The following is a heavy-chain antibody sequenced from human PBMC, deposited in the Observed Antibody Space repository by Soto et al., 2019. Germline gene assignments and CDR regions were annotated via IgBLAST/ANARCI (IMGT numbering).Heavy chain of an antibody. Sequence: GASVKVSCKASGGTFSSYAISWVRQAPGQGLEWMGGIIPIFGTANYAQKFQGRVTITADESTSTAYMELSSLRSEDTAVYYCARSHWTDFWSGYYYYYYGMDVWGQGTTVTVSS. D-gene: IGHD3-3*01. CDR2: IIPIFGTA. CDR1: GGTFSSYA. CDR3: ARSHWTDFWSGYYYYYYGMDV. J-gene: IGHJ6*02. V-gene: IGHV1-69*13.